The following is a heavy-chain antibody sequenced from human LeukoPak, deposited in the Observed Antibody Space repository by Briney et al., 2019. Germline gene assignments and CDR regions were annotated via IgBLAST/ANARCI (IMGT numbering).Heavy chain of an antibody. J-gene: IGHJ4*02. CDR1: GFTFSDYY. Sequence: GGSLRLSCAPSGFTFSDYYMGWIRQAPGKGLEWVSSISSSSSYIYYADSVKGRFTISRDNAKNSLYLQMNSLRAEDTAVYYCARSILTGYLLDYWGQGTLVTVSS. V-gene: IGHV3-11*06. CDR2: ISSSSSYI. CDR3: ARSILTGYLLDY. D-gene: IGHD3-9*01.